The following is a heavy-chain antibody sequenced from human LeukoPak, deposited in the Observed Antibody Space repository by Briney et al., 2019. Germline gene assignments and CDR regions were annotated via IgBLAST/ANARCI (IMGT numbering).Heavy chain of an antibody. CDR2: ISAYNGNT. V-gene: IGHV1-18*01. J-gene: IGHJ4*02. CDR1: GYTFTSYG. Sequence: ASVKVSSKASGYTFTSYGISWVRQAPGQGLEWMGWISAYNGNTNYAQKLQGRVTMTTDTSTSTAYMELRSLRSDDTAVYYCARMPMVRGVIPYFDYWGQGTLVTVSS. CDR3: ARMPMVRGVIPYFDY. D-gene: IGHD3-10*01.